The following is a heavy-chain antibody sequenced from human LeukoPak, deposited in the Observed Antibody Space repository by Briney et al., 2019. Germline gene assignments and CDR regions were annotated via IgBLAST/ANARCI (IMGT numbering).Heavy chain of an antibody. V-gene: IGHV3-30*02. CDR1: GFTFSSYG. CDR2: IRYDGSNK. J-gene: IGHJ4*02. D-gene: IGHD1-1*01. Sequence: GGSLRLSCAASGFTFSSYGMHWVRQAPGKGLEWVAFIRYDGSNKYYADSVKGRFTISRDNSKNTLYLQMNSLRAEDTAVYYCAKDLTTGTLSFDYWGQGTLVTVSS. CDR3: AKDLTTGTLSFDY.